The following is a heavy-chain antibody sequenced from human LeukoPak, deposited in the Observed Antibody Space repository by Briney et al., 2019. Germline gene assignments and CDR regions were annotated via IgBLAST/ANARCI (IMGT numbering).Heavy chain of an antibody. CDR1: GFTFSSYA. J-gene: IGHJ4*02. Sequence: GGSLRLSCAASGFTFSSYAVSWVRQAPGKVVEWVSPISGSGSSTYYADSVRGRFTISRDNSKNTLYLQLNSRRAEDTAVYYCAKGVAVASPYYFDYWGQRTLVTVSS. CDR2: ISGSGSST. V-gene: IGHV3-23*01. CDR3: AKGVAVASPYYFDY. D-gene: IGHD6-19*01.